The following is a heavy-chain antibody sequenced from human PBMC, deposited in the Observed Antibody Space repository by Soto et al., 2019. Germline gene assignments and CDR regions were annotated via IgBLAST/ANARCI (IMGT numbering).Heavy chain of an antibody. CDR3: ARPGYSSSWFDY. CDR2: ISSNGGST. D-gene: IGHD6-13*01. V-gene: IGHV3-64*01. J-gene: IGHJ4*02. CDR1: GFTFSSYA. Sequence: GGSLRLSCAASGFTFSSYAMHWVRQAPGKGLEYVSAISSNGGSTYYANSVKGRFTISRDNSKNTLYLQMGSLRAEDMAVYYCARPGYSSSWFDYWGQGTLVTVSS.